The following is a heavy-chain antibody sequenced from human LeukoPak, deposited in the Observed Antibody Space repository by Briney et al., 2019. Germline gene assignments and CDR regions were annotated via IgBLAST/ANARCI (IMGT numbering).Heavy chain of an antibody. CDR1: GFTFSSYA. V-gene: IGHV3-23*01. CDR3: AKGTGTAHYYYYGMDV. CDR2: ISGSGGST. Sequence: GGSLRLSCAASGFTFSSYAMSWVRQAPGKGLEWVSAISGSGGSTYYADSVKGRFTISRDNSKNTLYLQMNSLRAEDTAVYYCAKGTGTAHYYYYGMDVWGQGTTVTVSS. D-gene: IGHD1-1*01. J-gene: IGHJ6*02.